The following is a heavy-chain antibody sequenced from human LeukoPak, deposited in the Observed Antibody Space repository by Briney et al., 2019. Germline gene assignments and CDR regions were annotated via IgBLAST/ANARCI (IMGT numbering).Heavy chain of an antibody. CDR2: IKQDGSEK. Sequence: GGSLRLSCAASGFTFSNYWMSWVRQAPGKGLEWVANIKQDGSEKYYVDSVKGQFTISRDNAKNSLYLQMNSLRVEDTAMYYCARAYYYESGSYWFDYWGQGTLVTVSS. CDR1: GFTFSNYW. D-gene: IGHD3-10*01. CDR3: ARAYYYESGSYWFDY. V-gene: IGHV3-7*03. J-gene: IGHJ4*02.